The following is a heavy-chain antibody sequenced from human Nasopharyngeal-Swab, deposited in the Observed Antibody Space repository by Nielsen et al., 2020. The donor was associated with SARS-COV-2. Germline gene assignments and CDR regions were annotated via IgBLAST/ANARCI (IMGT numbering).Heavy chain of an antibody. D-gene: IGHD5-18*01. V-gene: IGHV1-46*01. CDR3: ARGYSYGLAY. J-gene: IGHJ4*02. Sequence: SVKVSCKASGYTFTSYAMNWVRQAPGQGLEWMGMINPSGGSTGYAQNFQGRVTVTRDTSTSTVYMELSSLSSEDTAVYYCARGYSYGLAYWGQGTLVTVSP. CDR1: GYTFTSYA. CDR2: INPSGGST.